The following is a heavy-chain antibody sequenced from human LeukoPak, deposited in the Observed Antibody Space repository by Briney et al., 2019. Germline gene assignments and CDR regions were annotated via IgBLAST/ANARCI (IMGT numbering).Heavy chain of an antibody. V-gene: IGHV1-8*03. Sequence: ASVKVSCKASGYTFISYDINWMRQATGQGLEWMGWMNPNSGNTGHAPKFQGRVTLTRNTSTSTAYMELSSLRSEDTAIYYWARRAMAYFYMDVWGKGTTVTVSS. D-gene: IGHD5-18*01. CDR2: MNPNSGNT. J-gene: IGHJ6*03. CDR3: ARRAMAYFYMDV. CDR1: GYTFISYD.